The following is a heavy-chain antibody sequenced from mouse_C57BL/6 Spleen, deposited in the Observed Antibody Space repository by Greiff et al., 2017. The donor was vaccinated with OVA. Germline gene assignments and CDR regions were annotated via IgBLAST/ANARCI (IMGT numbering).Heavy chain of an antibody. CDR1: GYTFTDYN. CDR2: INPNNGGT. Sequence: VQLKESGPELVKPGASVKMSCKASGYTFTDYNMHWVKQSHGKSLEWIGYINPNNGGTSYNQKFKGKATLTVNKSSSTAYMELRSLTSEDSAVYYCASYGDYDYWGQGTTLTVSS. CDR3: ASYGDYDY. J-gene: IGHJ2*01. V-gene: IGHV1-22*01. D-gene: IGHD2-13*01.